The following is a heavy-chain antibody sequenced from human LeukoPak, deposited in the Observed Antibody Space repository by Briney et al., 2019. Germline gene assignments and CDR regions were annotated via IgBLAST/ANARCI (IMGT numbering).Heavy chain of an antibody. J-gene: IGHJ4*02. V-gene: IGHV4-59*01. CDR1: GDSFSSYH. D-gene: IGHD3-16*01. CDR2: ISSSGST. Sequence: SETLSLTCTVSVSGDSFSSYHWSWLRQPPGKGLEWIGYISSSGSTSYNPSLKSRVTISVDTSKNQFSLKLGSVTAADTAVYYCARVGRGDHTWGSYSCDHWGQGTLVSVSS. CDR3: ARVGRGDHTWGSYSCDH.